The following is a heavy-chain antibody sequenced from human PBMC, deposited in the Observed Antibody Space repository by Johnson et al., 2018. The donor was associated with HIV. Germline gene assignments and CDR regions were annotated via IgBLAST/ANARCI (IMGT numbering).Heavy chain of an antibody. D-gene: IGHD1-1*01. CDR3: ARDDDVKAFDI. J-gene: IGHJ3*02. Sequence: EVQLVESGGGVVRPGGSLRLSCAASGFIFDDYGLTWVRQAPGKGLEWVSGISWNGGDTGYADSVRGRFTISRDNAKNTLYLQMNSLRAEDTAVYYCARDDDVKAFDIWGQGTMVTVSS. V-gene: IGHV3-20*04. CDR1: GFIFDDYG. CDR2: ISWNGGDT.